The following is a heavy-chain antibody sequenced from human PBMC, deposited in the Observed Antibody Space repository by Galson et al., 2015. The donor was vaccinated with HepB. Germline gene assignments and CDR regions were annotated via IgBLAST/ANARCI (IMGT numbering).Heavy chain of an antibody. CDR1: GFTFSGSA. CDR2: IRSKANSYAT. Sequence: SLRLSCAASGFTFSGSAMHWVRQASGKGLEWVGRIRSKANSYATAYAASVKGRFTISRDDPKNTAYLQMNSLKTEDTAVYYCTRPRGSYPGFDYWGQGTLVTVSS. J-gene: IGHJ4*02. D-gene: IGHD1-26*01. V-gene: IGHV3-73*01. CDR3: TRPRGSYPGFDY.